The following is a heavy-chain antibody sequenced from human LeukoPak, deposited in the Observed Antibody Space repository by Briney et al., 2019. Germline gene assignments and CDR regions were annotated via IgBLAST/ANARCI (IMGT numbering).Heavy chain of an antibody. CDR2: IKQDGSEK. J-gene: IGHJ6*02. V-gene: IGHV3-7*01. CDR1: GFTFSNYA. Sequence: PGGSLRLSCSASGFTFSNYAMNWVRQAPGKGLEWVANIKQDGSEKYYVDSVKGRFTISRDNAKNSLYLQMNSLRAEDTAVYYCARDGYYDILTGYWYYYYYGMDVWGQGTTVTVSS. CDR3: ARDGYYDILTGYWYYYYYGMDV. D-gene: IGHD3-9*01.